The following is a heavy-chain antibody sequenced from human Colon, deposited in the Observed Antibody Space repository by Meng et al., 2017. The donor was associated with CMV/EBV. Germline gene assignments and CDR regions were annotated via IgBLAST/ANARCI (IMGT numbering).Heavy chain of an antibody. D-gene: IGHD1-26*01. CDR2: IYSGGST. Sequence: VGSGGDLGQPGGSLRLSCAASGFTVSSTHMSWVRQAPGKGLEWVSVIYSGGSTFYADSVKGRFTISRDNSKNTLYLQMNSLSAEDTAVYYCARGYSGTSSWGQGTLVTVSS. J-gene: IGHJ4*02. CDR1: GFTVSSTH. V-gene: IGHV3-66*01. CDR3: ARGYSGTSS.